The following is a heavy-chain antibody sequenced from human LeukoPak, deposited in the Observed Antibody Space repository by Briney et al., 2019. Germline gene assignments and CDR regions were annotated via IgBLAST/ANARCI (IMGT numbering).Heavy chain of an antibody. J-gene: IGHJ4*02. CDR3: ARALWYYYDSSGYYYFDY. D-gene: IGHD3-22*01. CDR1: GFTFSSYS. V-gene: IGHV3-48*01. Sequence: GGSLRLSCAASGFTFSSYSMNWVRQAPGKGLEWISYISSGSSTIYYADSVKGRFTISRDNAKNSLYLQMNSLRAEDTAVYYCARALWYYYDSSGYYYFDYWGQGTLVTVSS. CDR2: ISSGSSTI.